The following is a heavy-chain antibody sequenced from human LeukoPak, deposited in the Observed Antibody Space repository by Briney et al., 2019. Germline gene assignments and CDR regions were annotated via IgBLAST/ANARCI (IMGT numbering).Heavy chain of an antibody. J-gene: IGHJ5*02. D-gene: IGHD1-1*01. CDR1: GLIFDDYA. Sequence: PGGSLRLSCAASGLIFDDYAMHWVRHAPGKGLEWVSGIGWNSVNIGYVDSVKGRFTISRDNAKNSLYLQMNSLRVDDTALYFCAKGLSLEGGSTWKNNWFDAWGQGTVVIVSS. CDR3: AKGLSLEGGSTWKNNWFDA. V-gene: IGHV3-9*01. CDR2: IGWNSVNI.